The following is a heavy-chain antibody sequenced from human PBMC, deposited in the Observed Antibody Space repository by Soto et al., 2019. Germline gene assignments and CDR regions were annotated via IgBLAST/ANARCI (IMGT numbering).Heavy chain of an antibody. V-gene: IGHV5-51*01. CDR2: IYPGDSDT. CDR1: GGSITSYW. Sequence: PGESLKISCKGSGGSITSYWIGWVIQMPGKGLEWMGIIYPGDSDTRYSPSFQGQVTISADKSISTAYLQWSSLKASDTAMYYCARHAIYCSGGRCDSSTYYYYYMDVWGKGTTVTVS. J-gene: IGHJ6*03. D-gene: IGHD2-15*01. CDR3: ARHAIYCSGGRCDSSTYYYYYMDV.